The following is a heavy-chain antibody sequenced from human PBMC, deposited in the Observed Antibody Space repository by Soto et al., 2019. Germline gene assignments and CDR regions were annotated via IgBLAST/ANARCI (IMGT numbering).Heavy chain of an antibody. D-gene: IGHD4-17*01. CDR1: GFTFSNYW. CDR2: INPDGSRT. CDR3: ARVAVTTYYVDT. V-gene: IGHV3-74*01. Sequence: EVQLVESGGDLVQPGGSLRLSCAASGFTFSNYWMHWVRQTPGKGLVWVSRINPDGSRTSYADSVRGRFTISRDNAKNTLYLQMNRLGADDTAVYYCARVAVTTYYVDTWGHGALVTVSS. J-gene: IGHJ4*01.